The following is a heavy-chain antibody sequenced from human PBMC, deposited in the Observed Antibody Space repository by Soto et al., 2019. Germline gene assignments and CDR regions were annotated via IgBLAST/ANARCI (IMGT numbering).Heavy chain of an antibody. V-gene: IGHV1-18*01. Sequence: QVQLVQSGAEVKKPGASVKVSCKASGYTFTSYGISWVRQAPGQGLEWMGWISAYNGNTNYAQKRQGRVTMTTETSTSTAHMELGSLRADDTAVYYCARDPARDYFDYWGQGTLVTVSS. CDR3: ARDPARDYFDY. CDR1: GYTFTSYG. CDR2: ISAYNGNT. J-gene: IGHJ4*02.